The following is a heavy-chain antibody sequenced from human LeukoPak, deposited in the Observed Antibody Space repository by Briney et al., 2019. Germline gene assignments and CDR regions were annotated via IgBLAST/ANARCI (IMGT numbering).Heavy chain of an antibody. Sequence: APVKVSCKASGYTFTSYDINWVRQATGQGLEWMGWMNPNSGNTGYAQKFQGRVTITRNTSISTAYMELSSLRSEDTAVYYCARGRGYCSSTSCYTYWFDPWGQGTLVTVSS. J-gene: IGHJ5*02. CDR2: MNPNSGNT. CDR1: GYTFTSYD. V-gene: IGHV1-8*03. D-gene: IGHD2-2*02. CDR3: ARGRGYCSSTSCYTYWFDP.